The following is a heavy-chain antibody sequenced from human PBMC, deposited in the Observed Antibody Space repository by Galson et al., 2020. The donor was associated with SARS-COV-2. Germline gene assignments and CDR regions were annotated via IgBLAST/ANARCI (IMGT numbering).Heavy chain of an antibody. CDR3: ATGGPTVTTIGWFDP. J-gene: IGHJ5*02. Sequence: GESLKISCKVSGYTLTELSMHWVRQAPGKGLEWMGGFDPEDGETIYAQKFQGRVTMTEDTSTDTAYMELSSLRSEDTAVYYCATGGPTVTTIGWFDPWGQGTLVTVSS. D-gene: IGHD4-4*01. CDR2: FDPEDGET. CDR1: GYTLTELS. V-gene: IGHV1-24*01.